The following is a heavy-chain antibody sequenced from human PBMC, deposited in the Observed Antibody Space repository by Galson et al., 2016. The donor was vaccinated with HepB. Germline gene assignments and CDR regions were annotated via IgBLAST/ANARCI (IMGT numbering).Heavy chain of an antibody. J-gene: IGHJ4*02. Sequence: SVKVSCKASGGTLSSYAFSWVRQAPGQGLEWMGWINTNTGNPTYAQGFTGRFVFSLDTSVSTAYLQIRSLKAEDTAVYYCARVRIAAAGTRGDYWGQGTLVTVSS. CDR3: ARVRIAAAGTRGDY. CDR1: GGTLSSYA. CDR2: INTNTGNP. V-gene: IGHV7-4-1*02. D-gene: IGHD6-13*01.